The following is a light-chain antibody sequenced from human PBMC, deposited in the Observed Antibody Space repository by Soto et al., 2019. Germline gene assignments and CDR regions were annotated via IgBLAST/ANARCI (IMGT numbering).Light chain of an antibody. CDR3: QQYYNTMYT. Sequence: DIVMTQSPDYLAVSLGERATINCKSSQSVLSSSNNKSYLAWYQQKPGQPPKQLIYWASTRESGVPDRFSGSGSGTDFTLTISSLQAEDVAVYYCQQYYNTMYTFGQGTKLEIK. J-gene: IGKJ2*01. V-gene: IGKV4-1*01. CDR2: WAS. CDR1: QSVLSSSNNKSY.